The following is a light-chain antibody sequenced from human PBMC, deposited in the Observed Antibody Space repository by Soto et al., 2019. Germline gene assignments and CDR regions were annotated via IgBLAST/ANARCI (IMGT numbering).Light chain of an antibody. CDR3: SSYTTSNTRQIV. CDR1: SSDVGGYNY. Sequence: QSVLTQPASVSGSHGHSITTSCTDTSSDVGGYNYVSWYQHHPGKAPKLIIYDVSNRPSGVSIRFSGSKSDNTASLTISGLQPEDEADYHCSSYTTSNTRQIVFGTGTKVTVL. V-gene: IGLV2-14*03. CDR2: DVS. J-gene: IGLJ1*01.